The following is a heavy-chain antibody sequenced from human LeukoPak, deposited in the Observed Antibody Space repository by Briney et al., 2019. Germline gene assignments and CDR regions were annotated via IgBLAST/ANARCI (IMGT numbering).Heavy chain of an antibody. V-gene: IGHV3-30-3*01. Sequence: GRSLRLSCAASGFTFSSYAMHWVRQAPGKGLEWVAVISYDGSNKYYTDSVKGRFTISRDNSKNTLYLQMNSLRAEDTAVYYCARDDHGANPIDYWGQGTLVTVSS. CDR1: GFTFSSYA. D-gene: IGHD4-17*01. CDR3: ARDDHGANPIDY. CDR2: ISYDGSNK. J-gene: IGHJ4*02.